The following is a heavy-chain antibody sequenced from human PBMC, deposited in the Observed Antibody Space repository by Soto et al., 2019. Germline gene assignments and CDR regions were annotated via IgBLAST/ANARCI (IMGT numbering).Heavy chain of an antibody. V-gene: IGHV1-46*03. J-gene: IGHJ4*02. CDR3: TRDLGGSYFDY. D-gene: IGHD1-26*01. CDR2: INPGDGST. CDR1: GYTFTTYY. Sequence: QVQLVQSGPEVKRPGASVKVSCKASGYTFTTYYIHWARQAPGQGLEWMAVINPGDGSTTYAQKFQGRVTMARDTSTSTVYMDLGSLTSEDTAVYFCTRDLGGSYFDYWGQGTLVTVSS.